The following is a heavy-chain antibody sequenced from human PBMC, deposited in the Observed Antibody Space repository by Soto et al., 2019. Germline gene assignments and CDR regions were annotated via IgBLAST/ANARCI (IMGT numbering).Heavy chain of an antibody. CDR2: ANLSGST. V-gene: IGHV4-4*02. Sequence: QLQLQESGPGLVRPSGTLSLTCAVSGGFTSTNNWWSWVRQPPGKGLEWIGDANLSGSTAYNPSLKSRVSISVDKSKNQISLKLTSATAADTAVYYCARSPPSSYYGGSGTFDYWGQGTLVTVSS. CDR1: GGFTSTNNW. CDR3: ARSPPSSYYGGSGTFDY. D-gene: IGHD3-10*01. J-gene: IGHJ4*02.